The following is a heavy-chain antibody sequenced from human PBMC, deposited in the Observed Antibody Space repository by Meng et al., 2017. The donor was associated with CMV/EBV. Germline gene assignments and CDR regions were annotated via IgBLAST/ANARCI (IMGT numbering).Heavy chain of an antibody. V-gene: IGHV4-39*07. CDR1: MCSGSCY. CDR2: IYYSGST. D-gene: IGHD3-3*01. J-gene: IGHJ5*02. Sequence: MCSGSCYWDWIRPAPGTGLEWIGSIYYSGSTYYDPSLKSRVTISVDTSKNQFSLKLSSVTAADTAVYYCARVVLRFLEWSPGWFDPWGQGTLVTVSS. CDR3: ARVVLRFLEWSPGWFDP.